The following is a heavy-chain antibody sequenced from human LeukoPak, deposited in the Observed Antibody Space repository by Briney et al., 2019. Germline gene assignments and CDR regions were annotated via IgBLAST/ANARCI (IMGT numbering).Heavy chain of an antibody. CDR2: ISGSGGTT. V-gene: IGHV3-48*03. D-gene: IGHD2-8*01. CDR1: GFTFSSYE. CDR3: ARDNAKWDYYYYMDV. J-gene: IGHJ6*03. Sequence: PGGSLRLSCAASGFTFSSYEMNWVRQAPGKGLEWVSAISGSGGTTYHAESVRGRFTISRDNAKNSLYLQMNSLRAEDTAVYYCARDNAKWDYYYYMDVWGKGTTVTVSS.